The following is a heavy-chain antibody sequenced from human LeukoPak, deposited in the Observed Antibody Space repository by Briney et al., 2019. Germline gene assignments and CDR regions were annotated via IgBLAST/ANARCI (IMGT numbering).Heavy chain of an antibody. V-gene: IGHV3-23*01. D-gene: IGHD2-2*01. CDR2: ISGSGGST. Sequence: PGGSLRLSCAASGFTFSSYAMSWVRQAPGKGLEWVSAISGSGGSTYYADSVKGRFTISRDNSKNTLYLQMNSLRAEDTAVYYCAKDNVRYCSSTSCYPVGGFDYWGQGTLVTVSS. CDR3: AKDNVRYCSSTSCYPVGGFDY. J-gene: IGHJ4*02. CDR1: GFTFSSYA.